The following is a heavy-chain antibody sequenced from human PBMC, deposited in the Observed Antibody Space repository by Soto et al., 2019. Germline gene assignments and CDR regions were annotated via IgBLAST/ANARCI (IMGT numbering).Heavy chain of an antibody. V-gene: IGHV3-48*04. CDR1: GFTFSRYT. D-gene: IGHD1-26*01. Sequence: GGSLRLSCAASGFTFSRYTMNWVRQAPAKGLEWLSYISGGGGTMFYADSVRGRVTISRDNAKNSLYLQIDSLTAEDTAVYYCARDKSGSYSIDYWGQGX. CDR3: ARDKSGSYSIDY. CDR2: ISGGGGTM. J-gene: IGHJ4*02.